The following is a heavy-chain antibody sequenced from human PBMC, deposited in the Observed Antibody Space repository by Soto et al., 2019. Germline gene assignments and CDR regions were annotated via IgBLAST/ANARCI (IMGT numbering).Heavy chain of an antibody. Sequence: SETLALTCAVYAGSFSGYYWRWIRQPPGKGLEWIGEINHSGNTNYNPSLKSRVTISVDKSKNQFSLKLSSVTAADTAVYYCASQGLPYFDWSPTPLYYMDVWGKGTTVTVSS. D-gene: IGHD3-9*01. CDR2: INHSGNT. CDR1: AGSFSGYY. J-gene: IGHJ6*03. CDR3: ASQGLPYFDWSPTPLYYMDV. V-gene: IGHV4-34*01.